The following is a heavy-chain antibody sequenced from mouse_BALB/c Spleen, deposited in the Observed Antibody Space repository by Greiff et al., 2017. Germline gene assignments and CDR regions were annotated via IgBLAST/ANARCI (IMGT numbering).Heavy chain of an antibody. CDR2: IYPGGGYT. Sequence: QVQLQQSGAELVRPGTSVKISCKASGYTFTNYWLGWVKQRPGHGLEWIGDIYPGGGYTNYNEKFKGKATLTADTSSSTAYIQLSSLTSEDSAVYFCARMGYYGSQRGFAYWGQGTTLTVSS. CDR3: ARMGYYGSQRGFAY. V-gene: IGHV1-63*02. J-gene: IGHJ2*01. CDR1: GYTFTNYW. D-gene: IGHD1-1*01.